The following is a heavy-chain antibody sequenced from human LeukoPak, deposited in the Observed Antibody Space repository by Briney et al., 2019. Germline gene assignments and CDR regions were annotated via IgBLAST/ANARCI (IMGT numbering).Heavy chain of an antibody. CDR3: ARGGPRFGGLFSNWFDP. CDR1: GGSISSGGYY. Sequence: PSETLSLTCTVSGGSISSGGYYWSWIRQHPGKGLEWIGYIYYSGSTYYNPSLKSRVTISVDTSKNQFSLKLSSVTAADTAVYYCARGGPRFGGLFSNWFDPWGQGTLVTVSS. D-gene: IGHD3-16*01. CDR2: IYYSGST. V-gene: IGHV4-31*03. J-gene: IGHJ5*02.